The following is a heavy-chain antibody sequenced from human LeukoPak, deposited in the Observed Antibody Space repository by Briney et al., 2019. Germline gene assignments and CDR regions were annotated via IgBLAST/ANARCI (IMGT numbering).Heavy chain of an antibody. V-gene: IGHV1-69*06. CDR1: GGTFSSYA. CDR3: AISPMVESSGWYAGYYYYGMDV. D-gene: IGHD6-19*01. J-gene: IGHJ6*04. CDR2: IIPIFGTA. Sequence: GASVKVSCKASGGTFSSYAISWVRQAPGQGLEWMGGIIPIFGTANCAQKFQGRVTITADKSTSTAYMELSSLRSEDTAVYYCAISPMVESSGWYAGYYYYGMDVWGKGTTVTVSS.